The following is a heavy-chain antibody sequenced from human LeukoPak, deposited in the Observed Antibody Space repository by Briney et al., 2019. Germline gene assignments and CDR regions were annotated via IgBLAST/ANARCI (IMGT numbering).Heavy chain of an antibody. D-gene: IGHD3-3*01. CDR3: ARAADFWSGYALDY. CDR1: GYTFTGYY. CDR2: VNPNSGGT. J-gene: IGHJ4*02. Sequence: ASVKVSCKASGYTFTGYYMHWVRQAPGQGLEWMGWVNPNSGGTNYAQKFQGRVTMTRDTSISTAYMELSRLRSDDTAVYYRARAADFWSGYALDYWGQGTLVTVSS. V-gene: IGHV1-2*02.